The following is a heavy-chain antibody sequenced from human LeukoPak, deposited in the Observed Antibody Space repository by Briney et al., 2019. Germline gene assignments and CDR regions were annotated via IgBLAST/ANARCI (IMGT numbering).Heavy chain of an antibody. Sequence: GGSLRLSCVASGFSLSGFWIRWVRQAPGKGLGWVAAIKQDGSEKHYVDSVKGRTTISRDNAQNSLYLQINSLRVEDSAVYYCARDRGTTPGIYYGMDVWGKGTTVTVSS. J-gene: IGHJ6*04. CDR2: IKQDGSEK. D-gene: IGHD1-14*01. CDR1: GFSLSGFW. CDR3: ARDRGTTPGIYYGMDV. V-gene: IGHV3-7*03.